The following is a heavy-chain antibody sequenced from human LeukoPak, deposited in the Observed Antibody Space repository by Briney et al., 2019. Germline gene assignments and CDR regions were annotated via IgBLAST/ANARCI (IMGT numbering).Heavy chain of an antibody. V-gene: IGHV4-39*01. Sequence: SETLSLTCTVSGGSISSSSFYWGWIRQPPGKGLEWIGSIYYSGSTYYSPSLKSRVTISVDTSKNQFSLKLNSVTAADTAVYYCAKAPAGRMTTVTIDYWGQGTLVTVSS. D-gene: IGHD4-17*01. J-gene: IGHJ4*02. CDR1: GGSISSSSFY. CDR2: IYYSGST. CDR3: AKAPAGRMTTVTIDY.